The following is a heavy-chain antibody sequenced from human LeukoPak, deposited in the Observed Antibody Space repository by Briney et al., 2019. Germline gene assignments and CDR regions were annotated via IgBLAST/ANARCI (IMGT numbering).Heavy chain of an antibody. CDR3: ARDQEGVYFDY. CDR1: GGSFSGYY. J-gene: IGHJ4*02. CDR2: IYYSGST. D-gene: IGHD2-8*01. Sequence: SETLSLTCAVYGGSFSGYYWSWIRQPPGKGLEWIGYIYYSGSTNYNPSLKSRVTISVDTSKNQFSLKLSSVTAADTAVYYCARDQEGVYFDYWGQGTLVTVSS. V-gene: IGHV4-59*01.